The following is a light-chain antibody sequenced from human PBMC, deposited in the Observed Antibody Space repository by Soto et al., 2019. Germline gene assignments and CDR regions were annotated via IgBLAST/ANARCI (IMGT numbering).Light chain of an antibody. V-gene: IGKV3-20*01. CDR3: QQYGISPLT. CDR2: AAS. J-gene: IGKJ4*01. CDR1: QSVSSNY. Sequence: EIVLTQSPGTLSLSPGERATLSCRASQSVSSNYLAWYQQKPGQAPRLLIYAASSRATGIPDRVSGSGSGTDFTLTISRLEPEDFAVYYCQQYGISPLTFGGGTKVDIK.